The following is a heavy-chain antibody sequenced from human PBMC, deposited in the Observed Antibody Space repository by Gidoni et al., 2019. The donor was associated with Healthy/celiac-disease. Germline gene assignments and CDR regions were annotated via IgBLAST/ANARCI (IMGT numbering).Heavy chain of an antibody. CDR2: ISSSSSTI. CDR1: GFTFSSYS. CDR3: ARCGAVYDILTCYYIGCDYFDY. Sequence: LRLSCAASGFTFSSYSLNWVRQAPGKGLEWVSYISSSSSTIYYADSVHGRFTISRDNAKNSLYLQMNSLRAEDRAVYYCARCGAVYDILTCYYIGCDYFDYWGQGTLVTVSS. D-gene: IGHD3-9*01. V-gene: IGHV3-48*01. J-gene: IGHJ4*02.